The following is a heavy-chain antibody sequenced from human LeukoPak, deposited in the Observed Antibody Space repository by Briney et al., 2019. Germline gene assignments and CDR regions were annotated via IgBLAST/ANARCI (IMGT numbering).Heavy chain of an antibody. CDR1: GFTFSNAW. Sequence: KPGGSLRLSCAASGFTFSNAWMSWVRQAPGKGLEWVGRIKSKTDGGTTDYAAPVKGRFTISRDDSKNTLYLQMNSLKTEDTAVYYCTTRHCSSTSCYTDYYYYYYMDVWGKGTTVTVSS. D-gene: IGHD2-2*02. J-gene: IGHJ6*03. CDR2: IKSKTDGGTT. V-gene: IGHV3-15*01. CDR3: TTRHCSSTSCYTDYYYYYYMDV.